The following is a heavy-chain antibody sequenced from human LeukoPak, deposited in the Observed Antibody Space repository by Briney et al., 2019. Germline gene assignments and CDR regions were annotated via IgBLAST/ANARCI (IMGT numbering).Heavy chain of an antibody. J-gene: IGHJ4*02. V-gene: IGHV4-59*12. D-gene: IGHD5-12*01. CDR2: IYHSGST. Sequence: PSETLSLTCTVSGGSISSYYWSWIRQPPGKGLEWIGYIYHSGSTYYNPSLKSRVTISVDRSKNQFSLKLSSVTAADTAVYYCARAGYSGYDFHYWGQGTLVTVSS. CDR1: GGSISSYY. CDR3: ARAGYSGYDFHY.